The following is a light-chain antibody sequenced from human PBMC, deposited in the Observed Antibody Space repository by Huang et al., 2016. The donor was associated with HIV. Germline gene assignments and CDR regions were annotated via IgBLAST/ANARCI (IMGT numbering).Light chain of an antibody. CDR3: QQSYSTLRYT. Sequence: DIQMTQSPSSLSASVGDRVTITCRASQSISSYLNWYQQKPRKAPKLLIYAASSLQSMVPSRFSGSESGTGFTLTISSLQPEDFATYYCQQSYSTLRYTFGQGTKLEIK. CDR1: QSISSY. CDR2: AAS. J-gene: IGKJ2*01. V-gene: IGKV1-39*01.